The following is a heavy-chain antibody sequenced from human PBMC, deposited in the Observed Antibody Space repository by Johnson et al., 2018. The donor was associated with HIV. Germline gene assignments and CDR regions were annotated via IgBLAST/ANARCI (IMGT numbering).Heavy chain of an antibody. D-gene: IGHD7-27*01. V-gene: IGHV3-11*04. CDR2: ISSSGTTI. Sequence: QVQLVESGGGLVKPGESLRLSCAASGFSFSDYFMSWIRQAPGKGLECISYISSSGTTIYYTDSVKGRFTISRDNAKNSLYLQLNSLRAEDTSLYYCAKTTRGNWGSCFDIWGRGTMVTVSS. J-gene: IGHJ3*02. CDR1: GFSFSDYF. CDR3: AKTTRGNWGSCFDI.